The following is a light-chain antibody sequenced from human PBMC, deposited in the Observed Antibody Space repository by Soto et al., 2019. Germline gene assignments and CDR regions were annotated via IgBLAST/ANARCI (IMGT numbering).Light chain of an antibody. CDR1: QSFRGL. CDR3: QQRHMWPIT. V-gene: IGKV3-11*01. J-gene: IGKJ5*01. CDR2: DAY. Sequence: VLTQSPVTLSLSPGERATLSCRASQSFRGLLAWYQQKPGQAPRLLVYDAYNRATDIPPRFSGSGSGTDFTLTISSLEPEDSAVYYCQQRHMWPITFGQGTRLEIK.